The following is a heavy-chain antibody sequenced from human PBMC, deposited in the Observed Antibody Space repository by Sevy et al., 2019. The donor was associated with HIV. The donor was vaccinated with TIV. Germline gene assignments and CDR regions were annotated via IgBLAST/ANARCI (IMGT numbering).Heavy chain of an antibody. J-gene: IGHJ5*02. Sequence: ASVKVSCKASGGTFSSYAISWVRQAPGQGLEWMGGIIPIFGTANYAQKFQGRVTITADKSTSTAYMELSSLRSEDTALYYCAREGTVGATTGGWFDPWGQGTLVTVSS. CDR3: AREGTVGATTGGWFDP. CDR2: IIPIFGTA. V-gene: IGHV1-69*06. CDR1: GGTFSSYA. D-gene: IGHD1-26*01.